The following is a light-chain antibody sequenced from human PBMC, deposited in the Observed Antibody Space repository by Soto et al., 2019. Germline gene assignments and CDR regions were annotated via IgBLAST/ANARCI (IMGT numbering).Light chain of an antibody. CDR2: ELS. Sequence: QSALTQSASVSRSPGQSITISCTGTSSDVGGYNYVSWYQQHPGKAPKLIIYELSNRPSGVSNRFSGSKSGNTASLTISGLQAEDEADYYCNSSTSKSTGVFGTGTKLTVL. J-gene: IGLJ1*01. V-gene: IGLV2-14*01. CDR3: NSSTSKSTGV. CDR1: SSDVGGYNY.